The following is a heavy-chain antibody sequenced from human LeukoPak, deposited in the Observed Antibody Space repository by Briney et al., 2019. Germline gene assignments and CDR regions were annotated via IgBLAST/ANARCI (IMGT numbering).Heavy chain of an antibody. CDR3: ARDLGGYDMSYFVY. J-gene: IGHJ4*02. D-gene: IGHD5-12*01. CDR2: ISYDGSNK. CDR1: GFTFSSYA. V-gene: IGHV3-30-3*01. Sequence: GRSLRLSCAASGFTFSSYAMHWVRQAPGKGLEWVAVISYDGSNKYYADSVKGRFTISRDNSKNTLYLQMNSLRAEDTAVYYCARDLGGYDMSYFVYWGQGTLVTVSS.